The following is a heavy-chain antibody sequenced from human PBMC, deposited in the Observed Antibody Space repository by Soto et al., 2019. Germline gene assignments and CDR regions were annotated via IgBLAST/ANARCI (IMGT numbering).Heavy chain of an antibody. CDR1: GDSITSNSYF. CDR3: GSSDNSGFAPHNIDS. D-gene: IGHD3-22*01. CDR2: IYYSGTT. Sequence: PSETLSLTCTVSGDSITSNSYFWAWLRQPPGKGLEWIGSIYYSGTTYHNPSLKSRVTISADTSKNQFSLKLNSVTAPDTAVYYCGSSDNSGFAPHNIDSWGQGTLVTVSS. J-gene: IGHJ4*02. V-gene: IGHV4-39*07.